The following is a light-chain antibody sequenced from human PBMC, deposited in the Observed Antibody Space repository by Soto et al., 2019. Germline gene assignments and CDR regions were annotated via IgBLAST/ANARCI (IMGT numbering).Light chain of an antibody. Sequence: DIQMTQSPSTLSASVGDRVTITCRASQSISGWLAWYQQKPGKAPKLLIYKASNLESGVPSRFSGSGSGTEFTLTISSLQPDDFATYYCQQYNSYSSTWTFCQGTKVEIK. CDR1: QSISGW. J-gene: IGKJ1*01. V-gene: IGKV1-5*03. CDR2: KAS. CDR3: QQYNSYSSTWT.